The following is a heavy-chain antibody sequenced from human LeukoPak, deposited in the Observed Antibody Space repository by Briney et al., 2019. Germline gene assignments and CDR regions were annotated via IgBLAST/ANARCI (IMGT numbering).Heavy chain of an antibody. CDR2: IYYSGST. V-gene: IGHV4-59*12. CDR1: GGSISSYY. D-gene: IGHD6-6*01. Sequence: SETLSLTCTVSGGSISSYYWSWIRQPPGKGLEWIGYIYYSGSTNYNPSLKSRVTISVDTSKNQFSLKLSSVTAADTAVYYCAREGSSSPFDYWGQGTLVTVSS. J-gene: IGHJ4*02. CDR3: AREGSSSPFDY.